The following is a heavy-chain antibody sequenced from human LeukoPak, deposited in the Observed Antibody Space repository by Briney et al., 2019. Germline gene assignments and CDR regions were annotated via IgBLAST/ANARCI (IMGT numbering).Heavy chain of an antibody. Sequence: ASVKVSCKASGYTFTGYYMHWVRQAPGQGLEWMGWINPSSGGTNYAQKFQGRVTMTRDTSISTAYMELSRLRSDDTAVYYCARECIAVAGSHYYYYYGMDVWGQGTTVTVSS. CDR1: GYTFTGYY. J-gene: IGHJ6*02. V-gene: IGHV1-2*02. CDR2: INPSSGGT. D-gene: IGHD6-19*01. CDR3: ARECIAVAGSHYYYYYGMDV.